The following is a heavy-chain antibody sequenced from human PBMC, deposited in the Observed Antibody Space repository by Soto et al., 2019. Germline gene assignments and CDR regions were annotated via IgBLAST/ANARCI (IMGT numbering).Heavy chain of an antibody. V-gene: IGHV4-34*01. CDR1: GGSFSGYF. J-gene: IGHJ4*02. Sequence: SETLSLTCTVSGGSFSGYFWTWIRQPPGKGLEWFAEINHSGITNYNPSVESRVSMSVDTSKNQFSLRLYSVTAADTAVYYCVRGPYNYNSRYFDYWGQGTLVTVSS. D-gene: IGHD1-1*01. CDR3: VRGPYNYNSRYFDY. CDR2: INHSGIT.